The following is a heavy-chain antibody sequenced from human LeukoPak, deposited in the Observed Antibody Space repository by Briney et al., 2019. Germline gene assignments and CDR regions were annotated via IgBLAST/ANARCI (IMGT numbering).Heavy chain of an antibody. CDR2: ISYDGSNK. J-gene: IGHJ4*02. D-gene: IGHD3-9*01. Sequence: GRSLRLSCAASGFTFSSYGMHWVRQAPGKGLEWVAVISYDGSNKYYADSVKGRFTISRDNSKNTLYLQMNSLRAEDTAVYYCAKSHGRYYDILTGCDYWGQGTLVTVSS. CDR3: AKSHGRYYDILTGCDY. CDR1: GFTFSSYG. V-gene: IGHV3-30*18.